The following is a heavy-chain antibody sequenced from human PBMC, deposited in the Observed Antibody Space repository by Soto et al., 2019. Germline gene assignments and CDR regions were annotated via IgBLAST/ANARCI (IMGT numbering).Heavy chain of an antibody. J-gene: IGHJ2*01. CDR1: GGSISSYY. CDR3: ARDPYGDYERYFDL. Sequence: QVQLQESGPGLVKPSETLSLTCTVSGGSISSYYWSWIRQPPGKGLEWIGYIYYSGSTNYNPSLKSRVPISVDTSKNQFSLKLSSVTAADTAVYYCARDPYGDYERYFDLWGRGTLVTVSS. CDR2: IYYSGST. D-gene: IGHD4-17*01. V-gene: IGHV4-59*01.